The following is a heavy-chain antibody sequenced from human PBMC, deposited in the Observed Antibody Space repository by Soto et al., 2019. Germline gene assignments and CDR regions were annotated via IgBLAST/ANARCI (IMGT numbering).Heavy chain of an antibody. CDR1: GFKAHQYA. D-gene: IGHD3-10*01. J-gene: IGHJ4*02. V-gene: IGHV3-9*02. CDR2: IYRDGGGT. CDR3: IKDETPGGADY. Sequence: EVQLVESGGGLVQPGRSLRLSCTVSGFKAHQYAMHWVRQAPGKGLGWVSGIYRDGGGTGYADSVKGRFTVSRDNVKNSLSLQMNSLRSDDTALYYCIKDETPGGADYWGQGILVTVSS.